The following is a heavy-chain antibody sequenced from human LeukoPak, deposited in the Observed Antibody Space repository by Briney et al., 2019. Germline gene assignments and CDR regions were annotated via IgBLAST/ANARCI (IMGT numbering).Heavy chain of an antibody. CDR1: GYTFTSYG. Sequence: ASVKVSCKASGYTFTSYGISWVRQAPGQGLEWMGWISAYNGNTNYAQKLQGRVTMTTDTSTSTAYMELSSLRSEDTAVYYCARGSKPTYYYDSSGYFVPAFDIWGQGTMVTVSS. J-gene: IGHJ3*02. D-gene: IGHD3-22*01. V-gene: IGHV1-18*01. CDR2: ISAYNGNT. CDR3: ARGSKPTYYYDSSGYFVPAFDI.